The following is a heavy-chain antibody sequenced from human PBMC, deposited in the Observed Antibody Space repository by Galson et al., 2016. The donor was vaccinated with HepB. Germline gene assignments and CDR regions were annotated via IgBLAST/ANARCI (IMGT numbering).Heavy chain of an antibody. CDR1: GFLVSSSF. J-gene: IGHJ5*02. V-gene: IGHV3-53*01. Sequence: SLRLSCAASGFLVSSSFMSRVRQTPGTGLEWVTVMYPRGDTHYSDAVRGRFTISRDNSRNSMSLQMTNLRVGDTAVYFCARWTAYCPRPGCPRDHDYFDPWGQGILVTASS. CDR2: MYPRGDT. D-gene: IGHD4-11*01. CDR3: ARWTAYCPRPGCPRDHDYFDP.